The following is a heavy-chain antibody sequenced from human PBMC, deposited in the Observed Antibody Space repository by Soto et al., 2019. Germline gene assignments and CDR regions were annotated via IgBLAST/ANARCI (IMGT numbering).Heavy chain of an antibody. CDR3: ARALNYDFWSGYYRGGGFDY. CDR2: INAGNGNT. Sequence: QVQLVQSGAEVKKPGASVKVSCKASGYTFTSYAMHWVRQAPGQRLEWMGWINAGNGNTKYSQKFQGRVTMTRDTSASTAYMELSSLRSEDTAVYYCARALNYDFWSGYYRGGGFDYWGQGTLVTVSS. CDR1: GYTFTSYA. J-gene: IGHJ4*02. V-gene: IGHV1-3*01. D-gene: IGHD3-3*01.